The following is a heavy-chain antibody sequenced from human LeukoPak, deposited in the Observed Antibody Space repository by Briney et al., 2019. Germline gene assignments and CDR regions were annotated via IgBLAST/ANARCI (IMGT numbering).Heavy chain of an antibody. V-gene: IGHV1-3*01. J-gene: IGHJ6*02. D-gene: IGHD4-17*01. CDR2: INAGNGNT. CDR3: ARDWTVTTLQYYYGMDV. Sequence: ASVKVSCKASGYTFTSYAMHWVRQAPGQRLEWMGWINAGNGNTKYSQKFQGRVTITRDTSASTAYMELSSLRSEDTAVYYCARDWTVTTLQYYYGMDVWGQGTTVTVSS. CDR1: GYTFTSYA.